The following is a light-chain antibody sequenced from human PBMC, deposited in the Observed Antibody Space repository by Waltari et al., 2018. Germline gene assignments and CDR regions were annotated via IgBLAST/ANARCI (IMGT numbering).Light chain of an antibody. CDR3: QQYGTSAFT. CDR1: QSISSSY. Sequence: EIVLTQSPDTLSLSLGERATLSCRASQSISSSYLAWYQQKPGQAPSLLIYGASSRATGIPDRFSGSGSGTDFTLTISRLEPEDFAVYYCQQYGTSAFTLGPGTKVDIK. J-gene: IGKJ3*01. V-gene: IGKV3-20*01. CDR2: GAS.